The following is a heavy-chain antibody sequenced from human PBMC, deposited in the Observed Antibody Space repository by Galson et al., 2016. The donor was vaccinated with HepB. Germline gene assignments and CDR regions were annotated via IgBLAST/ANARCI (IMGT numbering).Heavy chain of an antibody. J-gene: IGHJ4*02. D-gene: IGHD2-15*01. Sequence: SLRLSCAASGFTFSTYTMNWVHQAPGKGLEWVSSISGTRNYIKYADSVKGRFTISRDNAMNSLYLQMNSLRAEDTAVYYCATLAATPHGDYWGQGTLVTVSS. V-gene: IGHV3-21*01. CDR1: GFTFSTYT. CDR3: ATLAATPHGDY. CDR2: ISGTRNYI.